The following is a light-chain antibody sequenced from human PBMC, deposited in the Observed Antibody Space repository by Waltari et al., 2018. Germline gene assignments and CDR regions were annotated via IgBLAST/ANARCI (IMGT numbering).Light chain of an antibody. Sequence: VVMTQSPLSLPVPLGQPASSSCRSSQRHLYMDGYPYLYWFQQRPGQCPRRLIYKVSNRDPGVPDRFSGSGSGTDFTLKISRGEAEDVGVYYCMQGTHWPRTFGQGTKVEIK. CDR3: MQGTHWPRT. CDR1: QRHLYMDGYPY. V-gene: IGKV2-30*01. J-gene: IGKJ1*01. CDR2: KVS.